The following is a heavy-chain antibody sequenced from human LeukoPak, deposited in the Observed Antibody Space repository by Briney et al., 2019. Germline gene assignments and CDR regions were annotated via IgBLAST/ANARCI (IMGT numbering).Heavy chain of an antibody. D-gene: IGHD3-22*01. CDR1: GGSISSGSYY. Sequence: PSQTLSLTCTVSGGSISSGSYYWSWIRQPAGKGLEWIGRIYTCGSTNYNPSLKSRVTISVDTSKNQFSLKLSSVTAADMAVYYCATNTRPYDSGAFDNWGQGTMVTVSS. CDR2: IYTCGST. CDR3: ATNTRPYDSGAFDN. J-gene: IGHJ3*02. V-gene: IGHV4-61*02.